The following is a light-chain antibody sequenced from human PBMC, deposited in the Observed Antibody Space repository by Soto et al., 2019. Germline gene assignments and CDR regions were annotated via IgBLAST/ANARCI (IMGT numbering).Light chain of an antibody. J-gene: IGKJ4*01. CDR3: QQYGSSPT. V-gene: IGKV3-20*01. CDR2: GAS. Sequence: RVMTQSPGTLSVSPGETATLSWRASQSVTNNYLAWYQHKPGQAPRLLIFGASTTATGIPDRFSGSGSGTDFTLTISRLEPEDFAVYYCQQYGSSPTFGGGTKV. CDR1: QSVTNNY.